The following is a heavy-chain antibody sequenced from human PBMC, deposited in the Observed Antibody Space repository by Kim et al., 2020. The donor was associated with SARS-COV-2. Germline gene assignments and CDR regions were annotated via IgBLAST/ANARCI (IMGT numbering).Heavy chain of an antibody. V-gene: IGHV3-11*05. CDR3: ARVGSSSSSVDYYYYGMDV. D-gene: IGHD6-6*01. Sequence: GGSLRLSCAASGFTFSDYYMSWIRQAPGKGLEWVSYISSSSSYTNYADSVKGRFTISRDNAKNSLYLQMNSLRAEDTAVYYCARVGSSSSSVDYYYYGMDVWGQGTTVTVSS. CDR1: GFTFSDYY. CDR2: ISSSSSYT. J-gene: IGHJ6*02.